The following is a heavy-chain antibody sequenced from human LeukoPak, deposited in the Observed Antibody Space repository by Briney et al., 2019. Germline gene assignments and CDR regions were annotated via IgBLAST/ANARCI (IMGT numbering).Heavy chain of an antibody. CDR2: INHSGST. J-gene: IGHJ5*02. CDR1: GGSFSGYY. V-gene: IGHV4-34*01. Sequence: PSETLSLTCAVYGGSFSGYYWSWIRQPPGKGLEWIGEINHSGSTNYNPSLKSRVTISVDTSKNQFSLKLSSVTAADTAVYYCARTGTFYVWGSYRPNWFDPWGQGTLVTVSS. CDR3: ARTGTFYVWGSYRPNWFDP. D-gene: IGHD3-16*02.